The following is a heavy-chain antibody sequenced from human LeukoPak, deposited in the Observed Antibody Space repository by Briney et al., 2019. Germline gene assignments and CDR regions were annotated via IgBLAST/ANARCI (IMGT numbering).Heavy chain of an antibody. J-gene: IGHJ5*02. CDR3: ARGRFIPIVSSGYVDWFDP. CDR2: INHSGST. CDR1: GGSFSGYY. D-gene: IGHD5-12*01. Sequence: PSETLSLTCAVYGGSFSGYYWSWIRQPPGKGLEWIGEINHSGSTNYNPSLKSRVTISVDTSKNQFSLKLSSVTAADTAVYYCARGRFIPIVSSGYVDWFDPWGQGTLVTVSS. V-gene: IGHV4-34*01.